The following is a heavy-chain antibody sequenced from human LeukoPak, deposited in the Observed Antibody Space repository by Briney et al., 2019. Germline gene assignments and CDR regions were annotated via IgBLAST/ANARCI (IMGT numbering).Heavy chain of an antibody. CDR1: GFTFDDYA. V-gene: IGHV3-49*03. CDR2: IRGKPYGETT. J-gene: IGHJ4*02. CDR3: TRGSDTIFGVARDGFDS. D-gene: IGHD3-3*01. Sequence: GGSLRLSCAASGFTFDDYAMRWFRQAPGKGLEWVGFIRGKPYGETTEYAASVQGRFTISRDDSESTTYLQLNSLKTEDTAVYYCTRGSDTIFGVARDGFDSWGQGTLVTVSS.